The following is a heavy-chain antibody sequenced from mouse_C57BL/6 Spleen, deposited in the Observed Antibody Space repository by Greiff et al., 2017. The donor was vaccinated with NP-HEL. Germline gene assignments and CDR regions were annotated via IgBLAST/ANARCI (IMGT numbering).Heavy chain of an antibody. CDR1: GFNIKDYY. D-gene: IGHD1-1*01. Sequence: EVKLMESGAELVKPGASVKLSCTASGFNIKDYYMPWVKQRTEQGLEWIGRIDPEDGDTKYAPKFQGQATITADPSTNTAYLQISSLPSEVTAIYYCARNYGSTACYYDYWGQGTTLTVSS. CDR2: IDPEDGDT. V-gene: IGHV14-2*01. CDR3: ARNYGSTACYYDY. J-gene: IGHJ2*01.